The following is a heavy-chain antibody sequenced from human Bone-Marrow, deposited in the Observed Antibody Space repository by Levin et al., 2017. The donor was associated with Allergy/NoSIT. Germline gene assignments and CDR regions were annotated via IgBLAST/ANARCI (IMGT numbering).Heavy chain of an antibody. CDR2: ISYDGSNK. CDR1: GFTFSSYG. J-gene: IGHJ4*02. D-gene: IGHD1-26*01. Sequence: QAGGSLRLSCAASGFTFSSYGMHWVRQAPGKGLEWVAVISYDGSNKYYADSVKGRFTISRDNSKNTLYLQMNSLRAEDTAVYYCAKEGTDWWELPPGLDYWGQGTLVTVSS. CDR3: AKEGTDWWELPPGLDY. V-gene: IGHV3-30*18.